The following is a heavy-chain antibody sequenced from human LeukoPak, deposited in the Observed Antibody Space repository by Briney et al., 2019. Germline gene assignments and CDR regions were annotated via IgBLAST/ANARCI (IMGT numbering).Heavy chain of an antibody. J-gene: IGHJ4*02. Sequence: GGSLRLSCAASGFTSSNYWMSWVRQAPGKGLEWVANIKQDGSEKYYVDSVKGRFTISRDNAKNSLYLQMNSLRAEDTAVYYCARVPLGQWLPPYYFDYWGQGTLVTVSS. CDR3: ARVPLGQWLPPYYFDY. V-gene: IGHV3-7*01. CDR1: GFTSSNYW. D-gene: IGHD6-19*01. CDR2: IKQDGSEK.